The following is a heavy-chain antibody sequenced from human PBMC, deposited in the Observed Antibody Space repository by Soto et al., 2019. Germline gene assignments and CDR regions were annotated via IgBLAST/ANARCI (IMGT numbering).Heavy chain of an antibody. D-gene: IGHD3-3*01. CDR3: ARVGQGENLFEP. J-gene: IGHJ5*01. V-gene: IGHV1-2*02. CDR1: GYTFTGYF. CDR2: INPNSGFT. Sequence: AAVKVSFNASGYTFTGYFIYWVRQAPGQGPDWMGWINPNSGFTNYAQRFQGRVTMTSDTYISTAYMELRRLRSDDTDVYYCARVGQGENLFEPWAQGTLVTVSS.